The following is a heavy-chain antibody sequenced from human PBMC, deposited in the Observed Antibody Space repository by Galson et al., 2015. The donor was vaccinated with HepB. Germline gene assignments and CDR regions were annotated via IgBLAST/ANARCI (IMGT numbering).Heavy chain of an antibody. CDR2: ISWDGGST. V-gene: IGHV3-43*01. CDR1: GFTFDDYT. CDR3: AKDGILSSGWSTTFDY. Sequence: SLRLSCAASGFTFDDYTMHWVRQAPGKGLERVSLISWDGGSTYYADSVKGRFTISRDNSKNSLYLQMNSLRTEDTALYYCAKDGILSSGWSTTFDYWGQGTLVTVSS. J-gene: IGHJ4*02. D-gene: IGHD6-19*01.